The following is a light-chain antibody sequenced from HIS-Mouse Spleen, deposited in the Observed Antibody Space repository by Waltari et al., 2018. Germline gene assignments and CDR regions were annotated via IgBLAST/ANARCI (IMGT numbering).Light chain of an antibody. CDR2: WAS. Sequence: DIVMTQSPDSLAVSLGEVATLTCKSSQSVLYSSNNKNYLAWYQQKPGQPPKLLIYWASTRESGVPDRFSGSGSGTDFTLTISSLQAEDVAVYYCQQYYSTPLTFGGGTKVEIK. CDR1: QSVLYSSNNKNY. CDR3: QQYYSTPLT. J-gene: IGKJ4*01. V-gene: IGKV4-1*01.